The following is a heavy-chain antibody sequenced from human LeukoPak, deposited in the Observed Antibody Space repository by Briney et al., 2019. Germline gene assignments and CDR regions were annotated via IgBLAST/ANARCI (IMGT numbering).Heavy chain of an antibody. D-gene: IGHD4-17*01. J-gene: IGHJ4*02. CDR3: ARAPDYGDYVRDKRAFDY. CDR1: GFSISSHY. CDR2: INYSGST. V-gene: IGHV4-59*11. Sequence: PSETLSLTCTASGFSISSHYWSWIRQPPGKGLEWTAYINYSGSTNYNPSLKGRVTISVDTSKNQFSLKLSSVTAADTAVYYCARAPDYGDYVRDKRAFDYWGQGTLVTVSS.